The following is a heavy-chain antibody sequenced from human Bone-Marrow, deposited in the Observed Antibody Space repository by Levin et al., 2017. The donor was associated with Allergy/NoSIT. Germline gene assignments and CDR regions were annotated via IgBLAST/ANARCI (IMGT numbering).Heavy chain of an antibody. J-gene: IGHJ6*02. Sequence: PGGSLRLSCAASGFTFSSYGMHWVRQAPGKGLEWVSVICYDGSNTYYADSVKGRFTISRDNSKNTLYLQMNSLRAEDTAVYYCARAPWDNDSSGGGRYYYYGIDVWGQGAAVTGSS. V-gene: IGHV3-33*01. CDR2: ICYDGSNT. CDR1: GFTFSSYG. D-gene: IGHD3-22*01. CDR3: ARAPWDNDSSGGGRYYYYGIDV.